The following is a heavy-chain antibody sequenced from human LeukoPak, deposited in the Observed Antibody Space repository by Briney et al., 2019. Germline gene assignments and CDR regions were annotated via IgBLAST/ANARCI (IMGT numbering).Heavy chain of an antibody. Sequence: GGSLRLSCAASGFTFSSYAISWVRQAPGKGLEWVSAISKNGDSTYYADSVKGRFTISRDNSKNTLSLQMNSLRVEDTAVYYCAKLSGWTGWFFDYWGQGTVVTVSS. CDR2: ISKNGDST. CDR1: GFTFSSYA. CDR3: AKLSGWTGWFFDY. J-gene: IGHJ4*02. V-gene: IGHV3-23*01. D-gene: IGHD6-19*01.